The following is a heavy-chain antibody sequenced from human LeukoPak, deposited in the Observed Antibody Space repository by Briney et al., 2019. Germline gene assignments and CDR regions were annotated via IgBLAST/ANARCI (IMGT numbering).Heavy chain of an antibody. CDR2: IYYNGNT. V-gene: IGHV4-59*12. CDR1: DGSINSYY. J-gene: IGHJ6*02. Sequence: PSETLSLTCSVSDGSINSYYWNWIRRPPGKGLEWIGYIYYNGNTNYSPSLKSRVTISVDRSKNQFSLKLSSVTAADTAVYYCARSVDYYYGMDVWGQGTTVTVSS. CDR3: ARSVDYYYGMDV.